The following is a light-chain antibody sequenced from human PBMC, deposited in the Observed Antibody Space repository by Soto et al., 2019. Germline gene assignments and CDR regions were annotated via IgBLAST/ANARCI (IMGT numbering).Light chain of an antibody. J-gene: IGLJ1*01. CDR2: DVN. V-gene: IGLV2-18*02. Sequence: QSALTQPPSVSGPPGQSVPISCTGTSSDIGAYNRVSWYQQPPGTAPKLMIYDVNNRPSGVPDRFSGSKSGNTASLTISGLQADDEADYYCSSFTSSNTYVFGTGTKVTVL. CDR1: SSDIGAYNR. CDR3: SSFTSSNTYV.